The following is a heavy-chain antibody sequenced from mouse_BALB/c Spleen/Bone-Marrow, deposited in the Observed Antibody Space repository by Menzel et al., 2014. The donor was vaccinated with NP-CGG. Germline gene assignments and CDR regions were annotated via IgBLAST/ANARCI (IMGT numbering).Heavy chain of an antibody. Sequence: EVKLQESGGGLVQPGGSLKLSCAASGFTFSSYGMSWVRPTPDKRLELVATINSNGGSTYYPDSVKGRFTISRDNAKNTLYLQMSSLKSEDTAMYYCARDDVWYAMDYWGQGTSVTVSS. CDR1: GFTFSSYG. V-gene: IGHV5-6-3*01. J-gene: IGHJ4*01. CDR3: ARDDVWYAMDY. CDR2: INSNGGST.